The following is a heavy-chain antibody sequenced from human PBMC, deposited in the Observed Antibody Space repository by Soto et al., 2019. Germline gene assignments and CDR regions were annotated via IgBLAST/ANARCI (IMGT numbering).Heavy chain of an antibody. V-gene: IGHV4-30-2*01. CDR2: IYHSGST. CDR3: ARASLRLGELSP. CDR1: GGSISSGGYS. D-gene: IGHD3-16*02. Sequence: PSETLSLTCAVSGGSISSGGYSWSWIRQPPGKGLEWIGYIYHSGSTYYNPSLKSRVTISVDRSKNQFSLKLSSVTAADTAVYYGARASLRLGELSPWGQGTLVTVSS. J-gene: IGHJ4*02.